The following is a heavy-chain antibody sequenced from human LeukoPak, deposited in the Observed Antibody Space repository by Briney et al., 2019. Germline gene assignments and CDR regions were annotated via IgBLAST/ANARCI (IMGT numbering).Heavy chain of an antibody. V-gene: IGHV3-11*03. CDR2: ISPTSDYT. J-gene: IGHJ4*02. D-gene: IGHD6-13*01. CDR1: GFTFIDYS. CDR3: ARCQYNSSPDF. Sequence: GGSLSLSSAASGFTFIDYSMSWLPLAQGQGLKWGSYISPTSDYTSYADSVKGRFTIFRDNAKNSLFLQMNSLRVEDTAVYYCARCQYNSSPDFWGQGTLVTVSS.